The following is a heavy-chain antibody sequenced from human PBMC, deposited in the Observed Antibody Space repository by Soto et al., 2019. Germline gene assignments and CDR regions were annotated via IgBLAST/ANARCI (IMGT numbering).Heavy chain of an antibody. CDR2: ISSSSSTI. J-gene: IGHJ4*02. D-gene: IGHD4-17*01. CDR1: GFTFSSYS. Sequence: SGGSLRLSCAASGFTFSSYSMNWVRQAPGKGLEWVSYISSSSSTIYYADSVKGRFTISRDNAKNSLYLQMNSLRAEDTAVYYCARSANPPGIAGDYALNYWGQGTLVTSPQ. CDR3: ARSANPPGIAGDYALNY. V-gene: IGHV3-48*01.